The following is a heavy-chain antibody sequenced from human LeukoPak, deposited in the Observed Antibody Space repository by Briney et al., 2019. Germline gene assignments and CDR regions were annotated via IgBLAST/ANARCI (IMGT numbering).Heavy chain of an antibody. V-gene: IGHV3-30-3*01. CDR3: ARALYNRGWYPDYFDS. CDR2: ISSDGSSK. CDR1: GFTFSAYA. J-gene: IGHJ4*02. Sequence: PGGSLRLSCASSGFTFSAYAMHWVRQAPGKGLEWVAVISSDGSSKYYADSVKGRFTISRDSSKNMVYLQMSSLRAEDTAIYYCARALYNRGWYPDYFDSWGQGTLVTVSA. D-gene: IGHD6-19*01.